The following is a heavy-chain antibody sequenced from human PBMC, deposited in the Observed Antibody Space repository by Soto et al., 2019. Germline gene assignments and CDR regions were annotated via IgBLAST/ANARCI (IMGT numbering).Heavy chain of an antibody. J-gene: IGHJ1*01. CDR2: INWNSGSI. CDR3: VKDESINWYSGHFRH. Sequence: EVQLVESGGGLVQPGRSLRLSCAASGFTFDDYAMHWVRQVPGKGLEWVSGINWNSGSIGYADSVKGLFAISRDNAKNSLHLQMNRLRAEDTAFYFCVKDESINWYSGHFRHWGQGTLVTVSS. CDR1: GFTFDDYA. V-gene: IGHV3-9*01. D-gene: IGHD6-13*01.